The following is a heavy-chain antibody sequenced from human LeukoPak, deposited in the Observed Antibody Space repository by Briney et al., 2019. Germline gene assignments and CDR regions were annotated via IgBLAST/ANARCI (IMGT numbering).Heavy chain of an antibody. Sequence: SETLSLTCAVYGGSFSGYYWSWIRQPPGKGLEWIGEINHSGSTNYNPSLKSRVTISVDTSKNPFSLKLSSVTAADTAVYYCARGGGYYGSGSYYPRWGQGTLVTVSS. D-gene: IGHD3-10*01. V-gene: IGHV4-34*01. CDR3: ARGGGYYGSGSYYPR. J-gene: IGHJ4*02. CDR2: INHSGST. CDR1: GGSFSGYY.